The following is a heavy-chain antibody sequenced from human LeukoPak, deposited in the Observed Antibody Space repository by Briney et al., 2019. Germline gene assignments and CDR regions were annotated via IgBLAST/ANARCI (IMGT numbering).Heavy chain of an antibody. Sequence: PSETLSLTCAVYGGSFSGYYWSGIRQPPGKGREWIGEINHSGSTNYNPSLKSRVTISVDTSKNQFSLKLSSVTAADTAVYYCARRKPITMVRGNNWFDPWGQGTLVTVSS. D-gene: IGHD3-10*01. J-gene: IGHJ5*02. CDR1: GGSFSGYY. CDR2: INHSGST. CDR3: ARRKPITMVRGNNWFDP. V-gene: IGHV4-34*01.